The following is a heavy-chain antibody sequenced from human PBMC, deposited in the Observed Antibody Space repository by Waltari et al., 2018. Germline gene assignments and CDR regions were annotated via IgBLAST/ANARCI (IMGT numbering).Heavy chain of an antibody. V-gene: IGHV3-23*01. CDR2: IGGGGEDT. J-gene: IGHJ4*02. CDR1: GFLFSSNG. Sequence: EVQLLESGGGLVQPGGSLRLSCAVSGFLFSSNGMNWFRQPPGKGVEWVSGIGGGGEDTYYAESVKGRFTIARDNSKNTLYVQLSSLTAQDTAVYYCATRYTWGQGTLVTVSS. D-gene: IGHD3-9*01. CDR3: ATRYT.